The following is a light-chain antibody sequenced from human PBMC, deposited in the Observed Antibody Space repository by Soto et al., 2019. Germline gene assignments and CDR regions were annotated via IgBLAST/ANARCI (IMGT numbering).Light chain of an antibody. CDR2: YDS. CDR3: QVWDTSNDHHV. Sequence: SYELTQSPSLSVAPGQTATITCGGNNIGSKSVNWYQHKAGQAPVLVMSYDSDRPSGIPERFSGSNSGNTATLTLSRVKSGDEAEYYCQVWDTSNDHHVFGSGTKLTVL. J-gene: IGLJ1*01. CDR1: NIGSKS. V-gene: IGLV3-21*01.